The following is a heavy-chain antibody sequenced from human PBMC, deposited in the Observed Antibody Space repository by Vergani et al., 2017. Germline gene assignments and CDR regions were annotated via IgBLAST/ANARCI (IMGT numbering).Heavy chain of an antibody. Sequence: EVQLVESGGGLVQPGGSLRLSCAASGFIFSSHAMTWVRQAPGKGLEWVSTISGSGGSTYYADSVKGRFSISRDNSKNTLFLQMNSLRAEDTAVYYCARTGGQLVSGYWGQGTLVTVSS. J-gene: IGHJ4*02. D-gene: IGHD6-6*01. CDR1: GFIFSSHA. CDR3: ARTGGQLVSGY. V-gene: IGHV3-23*04. CDR2: ISGSGGST.